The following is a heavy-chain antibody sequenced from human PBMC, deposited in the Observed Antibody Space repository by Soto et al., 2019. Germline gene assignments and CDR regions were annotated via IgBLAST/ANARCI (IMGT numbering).Heavy chain of an antibody. D-gene: IGHD1-26*01. V-gene: IGHV3-30*18. J-gene: IGHJ4*02. Sequence: GGSLRLSCAASGFTFSSYGMHWVRQAPGKGLEWVAVISYDGSNKYYADSVKGRFTISRDNSKNTLYLQMSSLRAEDTAVYYCAKDTFRELLHFDYWGQGTLVTVSS. CDR1: GFTFSSYG. CDR2: ISYDGSNK. CDR3: AKDTFRELLHFDY.